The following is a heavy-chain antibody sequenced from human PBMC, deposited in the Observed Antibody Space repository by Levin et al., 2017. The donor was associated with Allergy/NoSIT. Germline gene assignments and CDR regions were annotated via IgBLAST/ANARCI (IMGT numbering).Heavy chain of an antibody. CDR2: ISGSGSTI. V-gene: IGHV3-48*02. D-gene: IGHD3-10*01. Sequence: GGSLRLSCAASGFTFSNYGMNWVRQAPGKGLEWLSYISGSGSTISYADSLRGRFTISRDNAKNSLYLQMSSLRDEDTAVYYCARRRESGIWARGIIDYWGQGILVTVSS. J-gene: IGHJ4*02. CDR1: GFTFSNYG. CDR3: ARRRESGIWARGIIDY.